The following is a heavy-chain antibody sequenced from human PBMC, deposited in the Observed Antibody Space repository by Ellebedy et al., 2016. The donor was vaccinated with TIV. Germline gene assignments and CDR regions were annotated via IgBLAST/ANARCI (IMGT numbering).Heavy chain of an antibody. V-gene: IGHV3-23*01. CDR3: ARAKNYYMDV. CDR1: GFTFSNYA. J-gene: IGHJ6*03. CDR2: TSGGGATT. Sequence: GESLKISCAASGFTFSNYAMSWVRQAPGKGLEWVSGTSGGGATTYYADSVKGRFTISRDNAKNSLSLQMDSLRAEDTAVYYCARAKNYYMDVWGKGTTVTVSS.